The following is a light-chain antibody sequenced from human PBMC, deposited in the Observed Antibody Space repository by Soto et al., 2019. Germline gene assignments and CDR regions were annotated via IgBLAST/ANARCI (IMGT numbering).Light chain of an antibody. CDR1: QSVNNN. Sequence: EVVMTQSPATLSVSPGERATLSCRASQSVNNNLAWYQQKPGQAPRLLIFDASTRATGIPARFSGTGSGTEFTLTISSLQSEDFAVYYCQQYNRWFSITFGQGTRLEIK. J-gene: IGKJ5*01. V-gene: IGKV3-15*01. CDR2: DAS. CDR3: QQYNRWFSIT.